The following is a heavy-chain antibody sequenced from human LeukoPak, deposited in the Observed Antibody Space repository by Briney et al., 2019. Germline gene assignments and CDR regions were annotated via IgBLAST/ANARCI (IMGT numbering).Heavy chain of an antibody. Sequence: ASVKVSCKASGGTFSTYAISWVRQAPGQGLEWMGGIIPIFGTANYAQKFQGRVTITADESTSTAYMELRSLRSDDTAVYYCAREGIAVAVDYWGQGTLVTVSS. J-gene: IGHJ4*02. D-gene: IGHD6-19*01. CDR3: AREGIAVAVDY. CDR1: GGTFSTYA. CDR2: IIPIFGTA. V-gene: IGHV1-69*13.